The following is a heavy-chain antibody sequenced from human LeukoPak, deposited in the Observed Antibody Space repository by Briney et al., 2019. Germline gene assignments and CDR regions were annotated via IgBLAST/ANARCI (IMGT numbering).Heavy chain of an antibody. V-gene: IGHV3-48*02. CDR2: ISDTGSTI. CDR1: GFTVSSNY. Sequence: SGGSLRLSCAASGFTVSSNYIGWVRQARGKGLEWVSYISDTGSTIAYANSVKGRFTMSRDEAKNSLHLQMNSLRDEDTAVYYCTRRFDSWGQGVLVTVSS. CDR3: TRRFDS. J-gene: IGHJ4*02.